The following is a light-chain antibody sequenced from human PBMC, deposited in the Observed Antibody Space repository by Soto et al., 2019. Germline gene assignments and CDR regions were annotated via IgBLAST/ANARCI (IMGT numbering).Light chain of an antibody. CDR2: GVS. J-gene: IGKJ5*01. V-gene: IGKV3-20*01. CDR3: QQYTGPPTT. CDR1: QSVKSSY. Sequence: EIVLTQSPATLSLSPGERATLSCRASQSVKSSYLAWHQQTPGQAPRLLLYGVSNRATGIPDRFNASGSGTDFTLTITRLEPEDSAVYFCQQYTGPPTTFGQGTRLEIK.